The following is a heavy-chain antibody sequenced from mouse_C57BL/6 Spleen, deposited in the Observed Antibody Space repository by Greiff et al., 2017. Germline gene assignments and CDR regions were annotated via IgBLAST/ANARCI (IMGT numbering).Heavy chain of an antibody. D-gene: IGHD3-1*01. CDR3: ARGLGGFAY. V-gene: IGHV5-6*02. CDR1: GFTFSSYG. CDR2: ISSGGSYT. Sequence: EVMLVESGGDLVKPGGSLKLSCAASGFTFSSYGMSWVRQTPDKRLEWVATISSGGSYTYYPDSVKGRFTISRDNAKNTLYLQMSSLKSEDTAMYYCARGLGGFAYWGQGTLVTVSA. J-gene: IGHJ3*01.